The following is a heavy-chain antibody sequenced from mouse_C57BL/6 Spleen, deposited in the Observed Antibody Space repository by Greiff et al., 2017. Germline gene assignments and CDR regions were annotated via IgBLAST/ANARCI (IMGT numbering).Heavy chain of an antibody. CDR1: GYAFSSSW. CDR2: IYPGDGDT. J-gene: IGHJ2*01. D-gene: IGHD1-1*01. Sequence: VQLQQSGPELVKPGASVKISCTASGYAFSSSWMNWVKQRPGKGLEWIGRIYPGDGDTNYAGKFKGKATLTADKSSSTAYLQLSSLTSEDSAVXVCEKERGVVATDWGQGTTLTVSS. CDR3: EKERGVVATD. V-gene: IGHV1-82*01.